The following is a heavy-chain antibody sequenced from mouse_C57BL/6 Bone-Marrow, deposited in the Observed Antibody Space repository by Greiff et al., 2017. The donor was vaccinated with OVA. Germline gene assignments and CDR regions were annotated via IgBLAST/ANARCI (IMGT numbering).Heavy chain of an antibody. V-gene: IGHV14-4*01. Sequence: VHVKQSGAELVRPGASVKLSCTASGFNIKDDYMHWVKQRPEQGLEWIGWIDPENGDTEYASKFQGKATITADPSSNTAYLQLSSLTSEDTAVYYCTGESRWGQGTLVTVSA. CDR2: IDPENGDT. J-gene: IGHJ3*01. CDR1: GFNIKDDY. CDR3: TGESR.